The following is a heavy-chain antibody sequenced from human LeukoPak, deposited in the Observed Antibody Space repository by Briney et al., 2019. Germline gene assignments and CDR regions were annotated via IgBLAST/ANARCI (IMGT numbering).Heavy chain of an antibody. Sequence: GGSLRLSCTASGFTFGDYAMSWVRQAPGKGLEWVGFIRSKAYGGTTEYAASVKGRFTISRDDSKGIAYLQMNSLKTEDTAVYYCTRDQTPYYWGQGTLVTVSS. CDR3: TRDQTPYY. J-gene: IGHJ4*02. V-gene: IGHV3-49*04. CDR1: GFTFGDYA. CDR2: IRSKAYGGTT.